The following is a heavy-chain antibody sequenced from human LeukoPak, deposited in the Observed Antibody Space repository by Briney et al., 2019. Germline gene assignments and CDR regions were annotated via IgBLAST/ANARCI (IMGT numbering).Heavy chain of an antibody. V-gene: IGHV3-23*01. Sequence: PGGSLRLSCAASGFTFSSYAMSWVRQAPGKGLEWVSGISGSGGRTYYADSVKGRFTISRDNSKNTLYLQMNSLRAEDTAVYYCAKEPQGGNHDSWSGYYLDYCGQGTLVTVSS. D-gene: IGHD3-3*01. CDR3: AKEPQGGNHDSWSGYYLDY. CDR1: GFTFSSYA. J-gene: IGHJ4*02. CDR2: ISGSGGRT.